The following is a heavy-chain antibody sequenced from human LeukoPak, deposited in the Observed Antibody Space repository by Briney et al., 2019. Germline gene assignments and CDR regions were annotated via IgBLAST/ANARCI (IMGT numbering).Heavy chain of an antibody. D-gene: IGHD3-9*01. Sequence: GGSLRLSCAASGFSFNSYSMNWVRQAPGKGLEWVSYISSSSGTIYYADSVKGRFTISRDNAKNSLYLQMNRLRAEDTAVYYCARDPALTLTYFDCWGQGTLVTVSS. CDR2: ISSSSGTI. V-gene: IGHV3-48*01. J-gene: IGHJ4*02. CDR3: ARDPALTLTYFDC. CDR1: GFSFNSYS.